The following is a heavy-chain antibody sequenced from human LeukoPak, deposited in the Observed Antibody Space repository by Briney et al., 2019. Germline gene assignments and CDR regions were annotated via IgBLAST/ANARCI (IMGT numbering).Heavy chain of an antibody. CDR2: ISGSGGST. Sequence: PGGSLRLSCAASGFTFSSYAMSWVRQAPGKGLEWVLAISGSGGSTYYADSVKGRFTISRDNSKNTLYLQMNSLRAEDTAVYYCAKSNHHYYDSSALSNYWGQGTLVTVSS. V-gene: IGHV3-23*01. CDR1: GFTFSSYA. J-gene: IGHJ4*02. CDR3: AKSNHHYYDSSALSNY. D-gene: IGHD3-22*01.